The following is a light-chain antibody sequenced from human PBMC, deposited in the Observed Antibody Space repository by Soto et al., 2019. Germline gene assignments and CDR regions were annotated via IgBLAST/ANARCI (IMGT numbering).Light chain of an antibody. J-gene: IGKJ5*01. Sequence: DIQMTQSPSSLSASVGYRVTITCHSIQDISNYLNLYQQKPGKAPKLLIYDASNLETGVPSRFSGSGSGTEFTLTISSLQSEDFAVYYCQQRNNWPPSITFGQGTRLEIK. CDR3: QQRNNWPPSIT. CDR1: QDISNY. V-gene: IGKV1-33*01. CDR2: DAS.